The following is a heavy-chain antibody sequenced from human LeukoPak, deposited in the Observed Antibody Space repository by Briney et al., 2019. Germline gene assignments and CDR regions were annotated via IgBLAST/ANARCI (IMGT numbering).Heavy chain of an antibody. J-gene: IGHJ4*02. CDR2: IKVNSGGT. D-gene: IGHD1-26*01. V-gene: IGHV1-2*02. CDR3: ARWLGATSYFDY. CDR1: GYTFTGYY. Sequence: ASVKVSCKASGYTFTGYYIHWVRQAPGQGLEWMGWIKVNSGGTNSALKFQGRVTITADESTSTAYMELSSLRSEDTAVYYCARWLGATSYFDYWGQGTLVTVSS.